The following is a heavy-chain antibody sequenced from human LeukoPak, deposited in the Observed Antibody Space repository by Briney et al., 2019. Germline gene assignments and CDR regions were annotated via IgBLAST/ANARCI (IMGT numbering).Heavy chain of an antibody. CDR3: ARPLDYGDYL. J-gene: IGHJ5*02. Sequence: GASVKVSCKASGYIFTGYYMHWVRQAPGQGLEWMGWINPNSGGTNYAQKFQGRVTMTRDTSISTAYMELSRLRSDDTAVYYCARPLDYGDYLWGQGTLVTVSS. CDR2: INPNSGGT. V-gene: IGHV1-2*02. CDR1: GYIFTGYY. D-gene: IGHD4-17*01.